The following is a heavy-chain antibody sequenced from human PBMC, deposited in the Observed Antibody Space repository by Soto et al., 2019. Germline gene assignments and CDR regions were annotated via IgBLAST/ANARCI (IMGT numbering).Heavy chain of an antibody. D-gene: IGHD3-22*01. V-gene: IGHV4-59*01. CDR3: ARGYYDSSGQSNTFDI. CDR1: GASISSSY. Sequence: SETLSLTCTVSGASISSSYWSWIRQSPGKGLEWIGYVYYSGSTNYNPSLKSRVTISVDTSKNQFSLKLSSVTAADTAVYYCARGYYDSSGQSNTFDIWRQGTMVTVSS. J-gene: IGHJ3*02. CDR2: VYYSGST.